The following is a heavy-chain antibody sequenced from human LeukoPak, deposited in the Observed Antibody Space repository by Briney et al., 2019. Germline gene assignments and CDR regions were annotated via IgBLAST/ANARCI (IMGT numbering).Heavy chain of an antibody. V-gene: IGHV3-11*06. D-gene: IGHD4-17*01. Sequence: GGSLRLSCAASGFTFSDYYMSWIRQAPGKGLEWVPYISSSSSYTNYADSVKGRFTISRDNAKNSLYLQMNSLRAEDTAVYYCASLARTVTTYWYFDLWGRGTLVTVSS. CDR1: GFTFSDYY. J-gene: IGHJ2*01. CDR3: ASLARTVTTYWYFDL. CDR2: ISSSSSYT.